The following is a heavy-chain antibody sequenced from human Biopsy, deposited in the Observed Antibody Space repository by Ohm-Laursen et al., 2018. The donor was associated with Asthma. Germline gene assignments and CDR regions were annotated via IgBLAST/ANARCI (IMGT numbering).Heavy chain of an antibody. CDR3: ARGQKSAGDRWFDP. CDR2: INLNSGGT. Sequence: GASVTVSCKASGYTFISCHIHWVRQAPGQGLEWMGRINLNSGGTNYAQKFQGRVTMTRDTSISTAYMEVSRLRSDDTAVYYCARGQKSAGDRWFDPWGQGTLVTVSS. D-gene: IGHD3-16*01. CDR1: GYTFISCH. V-gene: IGHV1-2*06. J-gene: IGHJ5*02.